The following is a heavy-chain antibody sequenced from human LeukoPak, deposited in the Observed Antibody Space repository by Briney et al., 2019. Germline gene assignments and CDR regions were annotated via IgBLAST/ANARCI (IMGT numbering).Heavy chain of an antibody. Sequence: PGGSLRLSCAASGFTFSTYWMHWVRQAPGKGLEWVANINQGGSEKHYVDSVKGRFTISRDNAKNTLYLQMNSLRAEDTAVYYCARDPDCSSTSCHNGRREPSFDYWGQGTLVTVSS. CDR2: INQGGSEK. CDR3: ARDPDCSSTSCHNGRREPSFDY. D-gene: IGHD2-2*01. V-gene: IGHV3-7*01. CDR1: GFTFSTYW. J-gene: IGHJ4*02.